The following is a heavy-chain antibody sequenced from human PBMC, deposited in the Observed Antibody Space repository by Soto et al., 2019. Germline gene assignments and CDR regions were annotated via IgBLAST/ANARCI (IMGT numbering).Heavy chain of an antibody. D-gene: IGHD5-18*01. Sequence: GGSLRLSCAASGFTFSSYGMHWVRQAPGKGLEWVAVISYDGSNKYYADSGKGRFTISRDNSKNTLYLQMNSLRAEDTAVYYCAKEVNTAMVFLDAFDIWGQGTMVTVSS. CDR1: GFTFSSYG. CDR2: ISYDGSNK. J-gene: IGHJ3*02. CDR3: AKEVNTAMVFLDAFDI. V-gene: IGHV3-30*18.